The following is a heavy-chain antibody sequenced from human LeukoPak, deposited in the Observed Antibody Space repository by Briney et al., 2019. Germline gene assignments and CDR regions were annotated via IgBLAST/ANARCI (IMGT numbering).Heavy chain of an antibody. J-gene: IGHJ4*02. V-gene: IGHV3-9*01. D-gene: IGHD3-22*01. CDR1: GFTFDDYG. Sequence: GRSLRLSCAASGFTFDDYGMHWVRQAPGKGLEWVSGISWNSDILGYADSVKGRFTISRDNSKNTLYLQMNSLRAEDTAVYYCAKDRSTGRYYYDSSGYYYFDYWGQGTLVTVSS. CDR3: AKDRSTGRYYYDSSGYYYFDY. CDR2: ISWNSDIL.